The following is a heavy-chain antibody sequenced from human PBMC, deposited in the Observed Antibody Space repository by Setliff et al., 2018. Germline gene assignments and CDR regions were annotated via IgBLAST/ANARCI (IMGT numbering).Heavy chain of an antibody. V-gene: IGHV3-21*01. Sequence: PGGSLRLSCAASGFTFNTYNFNWVRQAPGKGLEWVSSIRSSTTYIYYADSVKGRFTFSRDNAKNSLYLQMSSLRAEDTAIYYCAKVGKSGTWDQYFQYWGQGTLVTVSS. CDR3: AKVGKSGTWDQYFQY. CDR2: IRSSTTYI. J-gene: IGHJ1*01. D-gene: IGHD3-10*01. CDR1: GFTFNTYN.